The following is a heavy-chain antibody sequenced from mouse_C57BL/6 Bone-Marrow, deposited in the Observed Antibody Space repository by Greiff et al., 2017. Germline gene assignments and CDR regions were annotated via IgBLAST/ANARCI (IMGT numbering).Heavy chain of an antibody. CDR3: ASGGYLWFAY. V-gene: IGHV1-72*01. CDR2: IAPNSGGT. D-gene: IGHD1-1*02. J-gene: IGHJ3*01. CDR1: GYTFTSYW. Sequence: QVQLKQPGAELVKPGASVKLSCKASGYTFTSYWMHWVKQRPGRGLEWIGRIAPNSGGTKYNEKFKSKATLTVDKPSSTAYMQLSSLTSEDSAVYYCASGGYLWFAYWGQGTLVTVSA.